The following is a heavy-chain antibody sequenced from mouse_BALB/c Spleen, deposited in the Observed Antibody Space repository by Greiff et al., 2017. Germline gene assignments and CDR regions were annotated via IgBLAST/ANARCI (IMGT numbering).Heavy chain of an antibody. V-gene: IGHV5-6-5*01. Sequence: EVKVEESGGGLVKPGGSLKLSCAASGFTFSSYAMSWVRQTPEKRLEWVASISSGGSTYYPDSVKGRFTISRDNARNILYLQMSSLRSEDTAMYYCASGTFYDGYWGNAMDYWGQGTSVTVSS. D-gene: IGHD2-3*01. CDR2: ISSGGST. J-gene: IGHJ4*01. CDR3: ASGTFYDGYWGNAMDY. CDR1: GFTFSSYA.